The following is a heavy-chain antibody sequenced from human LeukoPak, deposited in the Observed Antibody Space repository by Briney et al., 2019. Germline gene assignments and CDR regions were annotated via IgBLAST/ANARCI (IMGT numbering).Heavy chain of an antibody. D-gene: IGHD3-10*01. CDR3: ARDQGTPSENYYYYYGMDV. CDR2: IWYDGTNK. CDR1: GFTFSSYG. J-gene: IGHJ6*04. Sequence: GRSLRLSCAASGFTFSSYGMHWVRQAPGKGLEWVAIIWYDGTNKYYADSVKGRFTISRDNSKNTLYLQMISLRVEDTAVYYCARDQGTPSENYYYYYGMDVWGKGTTVTVSS. V-gene: IGHV3-33*01.